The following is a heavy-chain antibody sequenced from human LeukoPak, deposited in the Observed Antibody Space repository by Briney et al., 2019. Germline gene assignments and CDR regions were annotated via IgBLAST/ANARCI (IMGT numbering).Heavy chain of an antibody. J-gene: IGHJ4*02. CDR2: IWYDGSNK. CDR1: GFTFSSYG. Sequence: GGSLRLSCAASGFTFSSYGMHWVRQAPGKGLEWVAVIWYDGSNKYYADSVKGRFTISRDNSKNTLYLQMNSLRAEDTAVYYCAKDVGTPLHGDFDYWGQGTLVTVSS. D-gene: IGHD1-26*01. V-gene: IGHV3-33*06. CDR3: AKDVGTPLHGDFDY.